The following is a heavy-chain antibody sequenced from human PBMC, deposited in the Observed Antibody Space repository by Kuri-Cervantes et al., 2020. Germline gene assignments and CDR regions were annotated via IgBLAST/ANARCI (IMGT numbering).Heavy chain of an antibody. CDR2: SYYSGSGST. D-gene: IGHD1-14*01. Sequence: SETLSLTCTVSGGSISGYFWSWIRQPPGKGLEWVGHSYYSGSGSTDYHPSLKSRVTISVDTSKNQFSLKLTSVTAADTAVYYCAIYHIGAGGRGYWGQGSLVTVSS. CDR3: AIYHIGAGGRGY. J-gene: IGHJ4*02. V-gene: IGHV4-59*12. CDR1: GGSISGYF.